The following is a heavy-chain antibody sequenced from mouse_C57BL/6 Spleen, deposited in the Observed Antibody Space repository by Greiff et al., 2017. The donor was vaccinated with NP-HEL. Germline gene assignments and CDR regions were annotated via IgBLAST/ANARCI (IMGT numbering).Heavy chain of an antibody. Sequence: LVESGAELVKPGASVKLSCKASSYTFTEYTIHWVKQRSGQGLEWIGWFYPGSGSIKYNEKFKDKATLTADKSSSTVYMELSRLTSEDSAVYFCARHEDGYGWFAYWGQGTLVTVSA. CDR3: ARHEDGYGWFAY. D-gene: IGHD2-2*01. V-gene: IGHV1-62-2*01. CDR2: FYPGSGSI. CDR1: SYTFTEYT. J-gene: IGHJ3*01.